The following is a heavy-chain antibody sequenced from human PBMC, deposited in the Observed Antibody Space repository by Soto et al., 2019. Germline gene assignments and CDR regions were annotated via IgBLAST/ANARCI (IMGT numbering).Heavy chain of an antibody. J-gene: IGHJ6*02. Sequence: EVQLVESGGGLVQPGGALRLSCAASGFTFSSYCMSWVRQAPGKGLEWVANIKQDGSEKYYVDSVKCRFTISRDNAKNSLYLQMNSLRAEDTALYYCARERYSYYDFWSGSLPYYYFGMDVWGQGTTVTVSS. V-gene: IGHV3-7*01. D-gene: IGHD3-3*01. CDR2: IKQDGSEK. CDR3: ARERYSYYDFWSGSLPYYYFGMDV. CDR1: GFTFSSYC.